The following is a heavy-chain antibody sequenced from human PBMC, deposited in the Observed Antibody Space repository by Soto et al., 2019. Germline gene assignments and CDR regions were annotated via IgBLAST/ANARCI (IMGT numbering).Heavy chain of an antibody. V-gene: IGHV4-31*03. CDR3: ARVEGSGSYYWTYYYYGMDV. D-gene: IGHD1-26*01. CDR2: IYYSGST. Sequence: SETLSLTCTVSGGSISSGGYYWSWIRQHPGKGLEWIGYIYYSGSTYYNPSLKSRVTISVDTSKNQFSLKLSSVTAADTAVYYCARVEGSGSYYWTYYYYGMDVWGQGTTVTVSS. CDR1: GGSISSGGYY. J-gene: IGHJ6*02.